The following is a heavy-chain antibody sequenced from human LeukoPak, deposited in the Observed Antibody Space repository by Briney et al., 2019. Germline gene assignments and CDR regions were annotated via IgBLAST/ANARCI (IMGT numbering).Heavy chain of an antibody. CDR2: INSDGSST. CDR3: ARSGYYDYVWGSYRHYYFDY. CDR1: GFTFSSYW. J-gene: IGHJ4*02. Sequence: GGSLRLSCAASGFTFSSYWMHWVRQVPGKGLVWVSRINSDGSSTNYADSVKGRFTISRDNAENTLYLQMNSLRAEDTALYYCARSGYYDYVWGSYRHYYFDYWGQGTLVTVSS. D-gene: IGHD3-16*02. V-gene: IGHV3-74*01.